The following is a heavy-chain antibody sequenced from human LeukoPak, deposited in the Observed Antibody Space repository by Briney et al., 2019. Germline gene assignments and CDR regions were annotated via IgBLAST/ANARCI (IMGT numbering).Heavy chain of an antibody. Sequence: PGGSLRLSRAASGFTFSSYGMHWVRQAPGKGLEWVAFIRYDGSNKYYADSVKGRFTISRDNSKNTPYLQMNSLRAEDTAVYYCAKDLHGKRGFDYWGQGTLVTVSS. CDR3: AKDLHGKRGFDY. J-gene: IGHJ4*02. CDR1: GFTFSSYG. V-gene: IGHV3-30*02. CDR2: IRYDGSNK.